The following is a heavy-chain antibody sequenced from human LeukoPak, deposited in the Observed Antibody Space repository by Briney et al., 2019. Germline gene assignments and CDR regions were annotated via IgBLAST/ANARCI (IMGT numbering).Heavy chain of an antibody. Sequence: GEFLKISCKGSGYSFTSYWIGWVRQMPGKGLEWMGIIYPGDSDTRYSPSFQGQVTISVDKSISTAYLQWSSLKASDTAMYYCARLGYYYDSSGYYWRPFDYWGQGTLVTVSS. J-gene: IGHJ4*02. CDR1: GYSFTSYW. CDR3: ARLGYYYDSSGYYWRPFDY. D-gene: IGHD3-22*01. CDR2: IYPGDSDT. V-gene: IGHV5-51*01.